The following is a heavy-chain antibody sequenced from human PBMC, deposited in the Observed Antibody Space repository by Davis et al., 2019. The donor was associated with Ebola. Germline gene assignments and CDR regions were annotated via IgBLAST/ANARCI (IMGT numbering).Heavy chain of an antibody. D-gene: IGHD3-3*01. CDR2: ISSSGSTI. CDR1: GFTFSDYY. CDR3: ARGPPWAIFGVVINHGMDV. J-gene: IGHJ6*02. V-gene: IGHV3-11*01. Sequence: GGSLRLSCAASGFTFSDYYMSWIRQAPGKGLEWVSYISSSGSTIYYADSVKGRFTISRDNAKNSLYLQMNSLRAEDTAVYYCARGPPWAIFGVVINHGMDVWGQGTTVTVSS.